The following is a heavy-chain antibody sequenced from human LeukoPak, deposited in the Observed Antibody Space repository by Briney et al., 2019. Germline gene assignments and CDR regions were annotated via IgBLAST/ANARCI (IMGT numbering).Heavy chain of an antibody. V-gene: IGHV3-23*01. CDR1: GFTFSRYA. Sequence: GGSLRLSCAASGFTFSRYAMSWARQAPGKGLELVSGISGSGDTTYYADPVKGRFTISRDNSKNTLYLQMNSLRAEDTAVYYCAKDFGDCSNGVCYGKPFDYWGQGTLVTASS. CDR3: AKDFGDCSNGVCYGKPFDY. J-gene: IGHJ4*02. D-gene: IGHD2-8*01. CDR2: ISGSGDTT.